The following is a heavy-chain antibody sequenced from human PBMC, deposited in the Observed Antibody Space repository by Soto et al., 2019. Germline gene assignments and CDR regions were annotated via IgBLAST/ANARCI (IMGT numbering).Heavy chain of an antibody. D-gene: IGHD6-13*01. CDR1: GGSISSSSYY. CDR3: ATTGIAAAGTGENYYYYYGMDV. V-gene: IGHV4-39*01. J-gene: IGHJ6*02. CDR2: IYYSGST. Sequence: PSETLSLTCTVSGGSISSSSYYWGWIRQPPGKGPEWIGSIYYSGSTYYNPSLKSRVTISVDTSKNQFSLKLSSVTAADTAVYYCATTGIAAAGTGENYYYYYGMDVCGQGTTVTVSS.